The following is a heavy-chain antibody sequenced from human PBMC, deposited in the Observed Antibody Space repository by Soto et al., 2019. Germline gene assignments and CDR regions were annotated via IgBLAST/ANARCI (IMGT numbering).Heavy chain of an antibody. CDR1: GFTFSSYG. J-gene: IGHJ4*02. V-gene: IGHV3-33*01. CDR2: IWYDGSNK. D-gene: IGHD2-2*01. Sequence: GGSLRLSCAASGFTFSSYGMHWVRQAPGKGLEWVAVIWYDGSNKYYADSVKGRFTISRDNSKNSLYLQMNSLRAEDTAVYYCARDFWGYCSSTSCLPIGYWGQGALVTVSS. CDR3: ARDFWGYCSSTSCLPIGY.